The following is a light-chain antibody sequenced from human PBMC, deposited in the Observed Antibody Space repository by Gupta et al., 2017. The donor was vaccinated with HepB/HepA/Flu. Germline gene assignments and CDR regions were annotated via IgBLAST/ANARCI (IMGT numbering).Light chain of an antibody. V-gene: IGKV1-39*01. CDR1: QTIAMF. CDR3: QLIYTPRPFT. Sequence: DIQMIQSPSSLSASVGDTVTLACRASQTIAMFVNWFQQKPGQAPKLLIYNAARLQSGVPSRFSGSGSGTDFTLTISGLQPEDFGTYYCQLIYTPRPFTFGSEAK. CDR2: NAA. J-gene: IGKJ3*01.